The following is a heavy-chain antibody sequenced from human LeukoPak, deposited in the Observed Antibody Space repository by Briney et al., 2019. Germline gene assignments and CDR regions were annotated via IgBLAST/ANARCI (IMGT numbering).Heavy chain of an antibody. V-gene: IGHV3-72*01. CDR1: GFTFSDYL. CDR3: SRDGSSSDWSAFDI. Sequence: GGSLRLSCAASGFTFSDYLMHWVRQAPGKGLEWVGRIRKKDKSYTTQYAPSVEGRFTISRDDSKSSLYLQMNSLKTEDTAVYYCSRDGSSSDWSAFDIWGQGTMVTVSS. CDR2: IRKKDKSYTT. D-gene: IGHD6-25*01. J-gene: IGHJ3*02.